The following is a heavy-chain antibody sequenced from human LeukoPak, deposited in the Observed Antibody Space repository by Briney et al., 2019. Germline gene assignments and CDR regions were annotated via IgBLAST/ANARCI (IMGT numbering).Heavy chain of an antibody. D-gene: IGHD1-20*01. Sequence: PGGSLRLSCAASGFTFSSYWMSWVRQAPGKGLEWVANIKQDGSEKYYVDSVKGRFTISRDNAKNSLYLQMNSLRAEDTAVYYCAREVSGGYNWNPAPDWGQGTLVTVSS. V-gene: IGHV3-7*01. J-gene: IGHJ4*02. CDR3: AREVSGGYNWNPAPD. CDR1: GFTFSSYW. CDR2: IKQDGSEK.